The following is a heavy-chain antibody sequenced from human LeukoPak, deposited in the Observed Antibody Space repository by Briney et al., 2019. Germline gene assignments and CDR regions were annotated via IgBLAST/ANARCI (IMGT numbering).Heavy chain of an antibody. D-gene: IGHD2-21*02. CDR3: ARGLEIGGDDDY. Sequence: ASVKVSCKASGYTFTSYDINWVRQATGQGLEWMGWMNPNSGNTGYAQKFQGRVTMTRNTSISTAYMELSSLRSEDTAVYYCARGLEIGGDDDYWGQGTLVTVSS. J-gene: IGHJ4*02. CDR2: MNPNSGNT. CDR1: GYTFTSYD. V-gene: IGHV1-8*01.